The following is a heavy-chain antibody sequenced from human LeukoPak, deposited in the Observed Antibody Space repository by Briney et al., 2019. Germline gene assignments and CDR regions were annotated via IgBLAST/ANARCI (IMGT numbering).Heavy chain of an antibody. CDR2: ISWNSGSI. CDR1: GFTFDDYA. Sequence: GGSLRLSCAASGFTFDDYAMHWVRQAPGKGLEWVSGISWNSGSIGYADSVKGRFTISRDNAKNSLYLQMNSLRAEDTALYYCAKDSSSSPNGDAFDIWGQGTMVTVSS. D-gene: IGHD6-13*01. CDR3: AKDSSSSPNGDAFDI. J-gene: IGHJ3*02. V-gene: IGHV3-9*01.